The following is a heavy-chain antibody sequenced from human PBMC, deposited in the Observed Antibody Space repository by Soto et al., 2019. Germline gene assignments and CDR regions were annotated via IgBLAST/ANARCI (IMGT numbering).Heavy chain of an antibody. D-gene: IGHD5-12*01. V-gene: IGHV3-30*18. CDR2: ISHDESYK. Sequence: QVQLVESGGGVVQPGRSLRFSCAASGFTFSNYAMHWVRQAPGKGLEWVAVISHDESYKYYTDSVKGRFTISRDNSKNTLYVQMNSLRAEDTAVYYCAKGGDGYEKDAFDIWGQGTMVTVSS. J-gene: IGHJ3*02. CDR3: AKGGDGYEKDAFDI. CDR1: GFTFSNYA.